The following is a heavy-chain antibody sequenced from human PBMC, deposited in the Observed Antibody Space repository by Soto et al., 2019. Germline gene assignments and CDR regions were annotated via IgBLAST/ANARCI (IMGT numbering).Heavy chain of an antibody. J-gene: IGHJ5*01. CDR3: ARAYGAGSFDF. Sequence: QVQLVQSGAEVKKPGASVKVSCTGSGYTFRSYDIHWVRQATGQGLEWMGWLNPNTGNTGYAQKFQGRVTMTRDMSKSSAYMEVNSLTSEDTAIYYSARAYGAGSFDFWGQGTLVSVSS. CDR2: LNPNTGNT. CDR1: GYTFRSYD. V-gene: IGHV1-8*01. D-gene: IGHD2-21*01.